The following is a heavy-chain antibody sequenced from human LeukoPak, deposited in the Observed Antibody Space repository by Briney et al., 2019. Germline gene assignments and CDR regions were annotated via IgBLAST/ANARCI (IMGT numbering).Heavy chain of an antibody. CDR1: GYTFTKYG. J-gene: IGHJ6*03. V-gene: IGHV7-4-1*02. Sequence: VASVKVSCKASGYTFTKYGVDWVRQSPGQGLEWMRWINTDTGNPTYAQGFTGRFVFSLDTSVSTTYLQISSLKPEDTAVYYCARGIGIGTVLMVHGNMDVWGKGTTVTVSS. CDR2: INTDTGNP. CDR3: ARGIGIGTVLMVHGNMDV. D-gene: IGHD2-8*01.